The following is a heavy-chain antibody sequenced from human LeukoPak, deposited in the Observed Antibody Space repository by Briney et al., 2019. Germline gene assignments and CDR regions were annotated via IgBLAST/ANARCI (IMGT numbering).Heavy chain of an antibody. CDR1: GFTFSSYA. Sequence: GGSLRLSCAASGFTFSSYAMHWVRQAPGKGLEWVAVISYDGSNKYYADSVKGRFTISRDNSKNTLYLQMNSLRAEDTAVYYCAREDSSGWYPLGDWGQGTLVTVSS. CDR2: ISYDGSNK. J-gene: IGHJ4*02. D-gene: IGHD6-19*01. CDR3: AREDSSGWYPLGD. V-gene: IGHV3-30-3*01.